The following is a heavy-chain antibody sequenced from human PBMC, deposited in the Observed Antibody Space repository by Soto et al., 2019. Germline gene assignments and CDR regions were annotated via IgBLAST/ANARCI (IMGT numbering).Heavy chain of an antibody. CDR3: ARVKIAGRASFHY. Sequence: SETLSLTCAVSGYSISNGYYWCCCRRPPGKGLEWIGSIHHSGNSYYNPSLKSRVTMTLDTSRSQFSLTLASVTAADTAMYYCARVKIAGRASFHYWGQGTLVTVSS. CDR2: IHHSGNS. D-gene: IGHD6-13*01. J-gene: IGHJ4*02. CDR1: GYSISNGYY. V-gene: IGHV4-38-2*01.